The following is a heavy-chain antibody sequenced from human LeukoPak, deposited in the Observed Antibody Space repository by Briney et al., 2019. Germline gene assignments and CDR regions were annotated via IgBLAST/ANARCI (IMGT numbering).Heavy chain of an antibody. J-gene: IGHJ4*02. CDR2: IDGDGSST. Sequence: GGSLRLSCAASGFTFSNAWMHWVRQAPGKGLVWVSRIDGDGSSTSYADSVKGRFTISRDNAKNTLYLQMNSLRAEDTAVYYCARDTVIPYSQVGTTKDWGQGTLVTVSS. D-gene: IGHD1-26*01. CDR3: ARDTVIPYSQVGTTKD. CDR1: GFTFSNAW. V-gene: IGHV3-74*01.